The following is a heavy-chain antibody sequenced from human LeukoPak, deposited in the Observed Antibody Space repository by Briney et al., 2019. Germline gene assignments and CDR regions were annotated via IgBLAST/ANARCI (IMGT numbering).Heavy chain of an antibody. V-gene: IGHV3-48*03. CDR1: GFTFSSYE. CDR3: ARDKDGSYFHNWFDP. D-gene: IGHD1-26*01. J-gene: IGHJ5*02. CDR2: ISSSGSTI. Sequence: PGGSLRLSCAASGFTFSSYEMNWVRQAPGKGLEWVSYISSSGSTIYYADSVKGRFTISRDNAKNSLYLQMNSLRAEDTAVYYCARDKDGSYFHNWFDPWGQGTLVTVSS.